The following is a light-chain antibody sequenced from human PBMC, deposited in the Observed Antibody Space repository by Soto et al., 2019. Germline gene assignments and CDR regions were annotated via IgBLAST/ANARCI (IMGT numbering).Light chain of an antibody. Sequence: AIQLTQSPSSLSASVGDRVTITCRARQGISSALAWYQQKPRKAPKVLIYDASSLESGVPSRFSGSGSVTDFTLTITTLQPEYFATYYGQQFNSYPQTFGQGTKVEIK. J-gene: IGKJ1*01. V-gene: IGKV1-13*02. CDR3: QQFNSYPQT. CDR2: DAS. CDR1: QGISSA.